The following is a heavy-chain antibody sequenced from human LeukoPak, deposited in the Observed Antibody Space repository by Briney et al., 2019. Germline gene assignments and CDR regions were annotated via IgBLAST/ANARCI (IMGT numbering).Heavy chain of an antibody. CDR3: GRVGGRSKAAKGDAFDI. V-gene: IGHV3-21*01. CDR1: GFTFSSYS. Sequence: GGSLRLSCAASGFTFSSYSMNWVRQAPGKGLEWVPSISSGSTYMYYADPVKGRFTISRDNAQNSMYLQMNSLRAEDTAVYYCGRVGGRSKAAKGDAFDIWGQGTMVVVSS. J-gene: IGHJ3*02. CDR2: ISSGSTYM. D-gene: IGHD6-6*01.